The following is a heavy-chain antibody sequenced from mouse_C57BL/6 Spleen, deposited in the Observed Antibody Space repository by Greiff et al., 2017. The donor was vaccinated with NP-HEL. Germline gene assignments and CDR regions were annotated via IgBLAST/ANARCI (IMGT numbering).Heavy chain of an antibody. CDR1: GYTFTDYY. CDR2: INPNNGGT. Sequence: EVQLQQSGPELVKPGASVKISCKASGYTFTDYYMNWVKQSHGKSLEWIGDINPNNGGTSYNQKFKGKATLTVDKSSSTAYMELRSLTSEDSAVYYCARKQGGMDYWGQGTSVTVSS. V-gene: IGHV1-26*01. CDR3: ARKQGGMDY. D-gene: IGHD1-1*02. J-gene: IGHJ4*01.